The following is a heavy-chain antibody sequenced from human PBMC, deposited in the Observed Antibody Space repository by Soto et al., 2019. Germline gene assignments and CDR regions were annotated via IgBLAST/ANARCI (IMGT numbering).Heavy chain of an antibody. V-gene: IGHV3-30-3*01. CDR1: GFTFSSYA. CDR2: ISYDGSNK. D-gene: IGHD6-13*01. Sequence: GGSLRLSCAASGFTFSSYAMHWVRQAPGKGLEWVAVISYDGSNKYYADSVKGRFTISGDNSKNMLYLQMNSLRAEDTAVYYCARDLLNRVAAAVNWFDPWGQGTLVTVSS. CDR3: ARDLLNRVAAAVNWFDP. J-gene: IGHJ5*02.